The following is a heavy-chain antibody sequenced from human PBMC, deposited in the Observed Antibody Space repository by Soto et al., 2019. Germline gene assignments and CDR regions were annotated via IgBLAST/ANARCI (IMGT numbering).Heavy chain of an antibody. CDR3: SRSGRNGYFGMDV. D-gene: IGHD1-26*01. J-gene: IGHJ6*02. CDR1: GYSFSTFW. CDR2: IYPGDSDT. V-gene: IGHV5-51*01. Sequence: GESLKISCKGSGYSFSTFWIGWVRQMPGEGLEWMGSIYPGDSDTRYRPSFQGQVTISADKSITTAFLQWSSLKALDTAMYYCSRSGRNGYFGMDVWGQGTTVIVSS.